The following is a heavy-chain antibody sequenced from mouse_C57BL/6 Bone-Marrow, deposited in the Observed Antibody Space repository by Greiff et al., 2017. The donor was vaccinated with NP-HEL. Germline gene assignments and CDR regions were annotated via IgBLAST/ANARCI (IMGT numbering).Heavy chain of an antibody. V-gene: IGHV1-7*01. CDR1: GYTFTSYW. CDR3: ASPIYYYGSTFAY. CDR2: INPSSGYT. D-gene: IGHD1-1*01. J-gene: IGHJ3*01. Sequence: VQGVESGAELAKPGASVKLSCKASGYTFTSYWMHWVKQRPGQGLEWIGYINPSSGYTKYNQKFKDKATLTADKSSSTAYMQLSSLTYEDSAVYYCASPIYYYGSTFAYWGQGTLVTVSA.